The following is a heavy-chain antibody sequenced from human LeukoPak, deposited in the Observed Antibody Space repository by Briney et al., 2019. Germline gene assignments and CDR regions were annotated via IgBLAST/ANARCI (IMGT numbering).Heavy chain of an antibody. V-gene: IGHV1-46*01. CDR2: INPSGGST. CDR3: ARDPIMTLPYYFDY. J-gene: IGHJ4*02. Sequence: GASVNVSCTASGYTFTIYYMHWVRQAPGQGLEWMGIINPSGGSTSYAQKFQGRVTMTRDTSTSTVYMELSSLRSEDTAVYYCARDPIMTLPYYFDYWGRGTLVTVSS. D-gene: IGHD3-16*01. CDR1: GYTFTIYY.